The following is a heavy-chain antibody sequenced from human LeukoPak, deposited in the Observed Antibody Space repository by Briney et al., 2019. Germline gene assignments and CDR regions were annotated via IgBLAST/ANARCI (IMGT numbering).Heavy chain of an antibody. V-gene: IGHV3-73*01. D-gene: IGHD6-6*01. Sequence: TGGSLRLSCAASGFTFSGSAMHWVRQASGKGLEWVGRIRSKANSYATAYAASVKGRFTISRDDSKNTAYLQMNSLKTEDTAVYYCTRQIAARGDFDYWGQGTLVTVS. J-gene: IGHJ4*02. CDR1: GFTFSGSA. CDR3: TRQIAARGDFDY. CDR2: IRSKANSYAT.